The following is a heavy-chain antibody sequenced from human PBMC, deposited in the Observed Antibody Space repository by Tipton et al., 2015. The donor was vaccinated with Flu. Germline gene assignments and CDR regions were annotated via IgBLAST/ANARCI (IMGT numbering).Heavy chain of an antibody. V-gene: IGHV4-38-2*02. CDR2: VHNTGTT. Sequence: TLSLTCVVSGYFIRENFYWGWMRQSPGKGLEWIGSVHNTGTTYHNPSLRSRLTLSIDTSNNHFSLRLSSVTAADTAIYYCARDRSGVGGTDYWGQGTLVTVSS. CDR1: GYFIRENFY. D-gene: IGHD3-10*01. CDR3: ARDRSGVGGTDY. J-gene: IGHJ4*01.